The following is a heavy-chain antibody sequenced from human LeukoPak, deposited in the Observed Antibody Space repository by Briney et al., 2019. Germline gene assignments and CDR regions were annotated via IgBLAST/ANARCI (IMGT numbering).Heavy chain of an antibody. CDR3: ATTYYYDSSGYYYFDY. CDR1: GGTFSSYA. D-gene: IGHD3-22*01. V-gene: IGHV1-69*13. CDR2: IIPIFGTA. J-gene: IGHJ4*02. Sequence: ASVKVSCKASGGTFSSYAISWVRQAPGQGLEWMGGIIPIFGTANYAQKFQGRVTITADESTSTAYMELSSLRSEDTAVYYCATTYYYDSSGYYYFDYWGQGTLVTVSS.